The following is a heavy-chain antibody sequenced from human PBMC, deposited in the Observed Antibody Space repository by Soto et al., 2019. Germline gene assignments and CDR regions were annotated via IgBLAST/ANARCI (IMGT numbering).Heavy chain of an antibody. V-gene: IGHV4-59*11. Sequence: SQTLSLTCTVSGGSISSHYWSWIRQPPGKGLEWIGYIYYSGSTNYSPSLKSRATISVDTSKNQFSLKLSSVTAADTAVYYCARASKKTGVLMTIFGVVPCWFDYWGQGTQVTAPQ. CDR2: IYYSGST. CDR1: GGSISSHY. CDR3: ARASKKTGVLMTIFGVVPCWFDY. J-gene: IGHJ4*02. D-gene: IGHD3-3*01.